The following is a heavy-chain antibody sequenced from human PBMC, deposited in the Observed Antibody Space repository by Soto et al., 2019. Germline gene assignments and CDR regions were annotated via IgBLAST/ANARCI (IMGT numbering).Heavy chain of an antibody. CDR3: GKVDFYVKGGARVVGTGPVLDL. CDR1: GFTFSLYD. D-gene: IGHD2-21*01. J-gene: IGHJ5*02. V-gene: IGHV3-30*18. CDR2: IFSDGSKK. Sequence: QVQLAESGGGVVQPGRSLRLSCAASGFTFSLYDMHWGRPAPGKGLELRSGIFSDGSKKYYGESVKGRFTISRDNSANTVYPKIARLPPEDTAIYYCGKVDFYVKGGARVVGTGPVLDLWGRGTLVTVSS.